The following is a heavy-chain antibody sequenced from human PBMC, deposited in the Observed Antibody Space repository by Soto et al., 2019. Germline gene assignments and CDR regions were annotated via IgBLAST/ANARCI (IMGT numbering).Heavy chain of an antibody. D-gene: IGHD6-13*01. V-gene: IGHV6-1*01. CDR2: TYYRSSWYF. CDR1: GDSVSGKSAA. J-gene: IGHJ4*02. Sequence: KQSQTLSLTCDISGDSVSGKSAAWNWIRQSPSRGLEWLGRTYYRSSWYFDYAVSVKSRITITPDTSKNQFSVQLTSVTPEDTAVYYCARAPFGSGWYVYYFDYWGQGAVVTVSS. CDR3: ARAPFGSGWYVYYFDY.